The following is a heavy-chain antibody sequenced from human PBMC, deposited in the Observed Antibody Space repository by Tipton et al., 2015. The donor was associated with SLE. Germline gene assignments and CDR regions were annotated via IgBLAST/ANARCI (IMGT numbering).Heavy chain of an antibody. CDR3: ARGLGDYYDSSGRRCFDP. J-gene: IGHJ5*02. D-gene: IGHD3-22*01. V-gene: IGHV1-8*01. Sequence: QLVQSGAEVKKPGASVKVSCKASGYTFTSYDINWARQATGQGLEWMGWMNPNSGNTGYAQKFQGRVTMTRNTSISTAYMELSSLRSDDTAVYYCARGLGDYYDSSGRRCFDPWGQGTLVTVSS. CDR2: MNPNSGNT. CDR1: GYTFTSYD.